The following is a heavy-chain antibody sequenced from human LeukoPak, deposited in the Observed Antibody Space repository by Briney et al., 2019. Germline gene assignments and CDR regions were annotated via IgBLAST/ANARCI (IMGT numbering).Heavy chain of an antibody. CDR3: ARVDSNSSGIDY. J-gene: IGHJ4*02. V-gene: IGHV3-21*01. CDR1: GFTFSSYS. CDR2: ISSSSSYI. Sequence: GGSLRLSCAASGFTFSSYSMNWVRQAPGKGLEWVSSISSSSSYIYYADSVKGRFTISRDNTKNSLYLQMNSLRAEDTALYYCARVDSNSSGIDYWGQGTLVTVSS. D-gene: IGHD6-6*01.